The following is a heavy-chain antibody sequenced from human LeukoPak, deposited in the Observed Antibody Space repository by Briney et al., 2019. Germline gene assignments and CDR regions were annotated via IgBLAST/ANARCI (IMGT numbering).Heavy chain of an antibody. Sequence: ASVKVSCKASGYTFTGYYMHWVRQAPGQGLEWMGWINPNSGGTNYAQKFQGRVTMTRDTSISTAYMELNSLRSEDTAVYYCARGLTYYDILTGYYDPYYFDYWGQGTLVTVSS. D-gene: IGHD3-9*01. V-gene: IGHV1-2*02. CDR3: ARGLTYYDILTGYYDPYYFDY. CDR2: INPNSGGT. J-gene: IGHJ4*02. CDR1: GYTFTGYY.